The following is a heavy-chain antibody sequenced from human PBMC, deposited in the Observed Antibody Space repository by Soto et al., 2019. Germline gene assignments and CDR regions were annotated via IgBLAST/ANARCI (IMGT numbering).Heavy chain of an antibody. CDR3: ARTYYYDSSGYFIAFDI. V-gene: IGHV4-59*01. J-gene: IGHJ3*02. CDR1: GGSISSYY. Sequence: ETLSLTCTVSGGSISSYYWSWIRQPPGKGLEWIGYIYYSGSTNYNPSLKSRVTISVDTSKNQFSLKLSSVTAADTAVYYCARTYYYDSSGYFIAFDIWGQGTMVTVSS. D-gene: IGHD3-22*01. CDR2: IYYSGST.